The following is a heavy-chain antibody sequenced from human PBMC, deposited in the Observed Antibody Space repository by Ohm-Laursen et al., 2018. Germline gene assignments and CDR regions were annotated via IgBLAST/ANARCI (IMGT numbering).Heavy chain of an antibody. V-gene: IGHV1-18*01. D-gene: IGHD3-9*01. CDR1: GYRFTSYG. J-gene: IGHJ4*02. Sequence: GASVKVSCKASGYRFTSYGISWVRQAPGQGLEWMGWISAYNGNTNHAQKLQGRLTMTTDTSTSTAYMELRSLRSDDTAVYYCARRKSYDILTGYYVDYWGQGTLVTVST. CDR3: ARRKSYDILTGYYVDY. CDR2: ISAYNGNT.